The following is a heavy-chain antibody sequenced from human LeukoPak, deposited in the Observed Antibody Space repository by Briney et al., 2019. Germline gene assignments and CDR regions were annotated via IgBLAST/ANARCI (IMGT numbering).Heavy chain of an antibody. CDR1: GFTFSSYS. J-gene: IGHJ4*02. Sequence: PGGSLRLSCAASGFTFSSYSMNWVRQAPGKGLEWVSVIYSGGSTYYADSVKGRFTISRDNSKNTLYLQMNSLRAEDTAVYYCAREKPYSGSYAFDYWGQGTLVTVSS. D-gene: IGHD1-26*01. CDR3: AREKPYSGSYAFDY. V-gene: IGHV3-53*01. CDR2: IYSGGST.